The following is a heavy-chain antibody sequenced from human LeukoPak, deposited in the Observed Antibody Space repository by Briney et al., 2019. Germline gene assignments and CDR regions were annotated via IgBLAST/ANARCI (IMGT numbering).Heavy chain of an antibody. CDR1: GYSFSSYW. Sequence: GGPLKISCKGSGYSFSSYWIGWGGQMPGKSLGWKGRIYPGDSDTRYSPSFQGQVTISADKSISTAYLQWSSLKASDTAMYYCARRFGGGNPYYYYGMDVWGQGTTVTVSS. CDR3: ARRFGGGNPYYYYGMDV. V-gene: IGHV5-51*01. CDR2: IYPGDSDT. D-gene: IGHD4-23*01. J-gene: IGHJ6*02.